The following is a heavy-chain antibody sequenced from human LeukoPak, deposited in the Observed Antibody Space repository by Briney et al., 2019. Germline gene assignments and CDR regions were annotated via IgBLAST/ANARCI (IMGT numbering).Heavy chain of an antibody. V-gene: IGHV4-59*01. CDR2: IYYTGST. CDR3: ARAGFSYDTGYYLDY. J-gene: IGHJ4*02. Sequence: SETLSLTCTGSGGXISNYYCTWIRQPPGKGLEWIGYIYYTGSTYYKPSLKSRVTVSLDTCNKQFSLKLSSVTTADTAVYYCARAGFSYDTGYYLDYWGQGTLVAVSS. CDR1: GGXISNYY. D-gene: IGHD5-18*01.